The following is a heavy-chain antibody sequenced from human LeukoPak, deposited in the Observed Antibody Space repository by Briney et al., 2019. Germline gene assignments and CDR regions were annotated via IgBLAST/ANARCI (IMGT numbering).Heavy chain of an antibody. Sequence: GGSLRLPRAASGHSFSAYSMSWVPEAPGKGLEGVSTITGSGGSTFYAESAKGRFTISRDDSKNTLYLQVNSLRVEDTALYYCATTSRTIGYWGEGAVGTVSS. V-gene: IGHV3-23*01. CDR2: ITGSGGST. CDR1: GHSFSAYS. CDR3: ATTSRTIGY. D-gene: IGHD1-1*01. J-gene: IGHJ4*02.